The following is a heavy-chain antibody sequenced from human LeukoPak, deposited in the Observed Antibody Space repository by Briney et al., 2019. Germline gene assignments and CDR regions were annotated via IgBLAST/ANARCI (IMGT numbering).Heavy chain of an antibody. Sequence: SETLSLTCTVSGGSISSYYWSWVRQPPGKGLEWIGYIYSSGSTNYNPSLKSRVTISVDTSKNQFSLKLSSVTAADTAVYYCARHRGEVPFVYWGEGTLVTVSS. CDR1: GGSISSYY. J-gene: IGHJ4*02. CDR3: ARHRGEVPFVY. CDR2: IYSSGST. D-gene: IGHD3-16*01. V-gene: IGHV4-59*08.